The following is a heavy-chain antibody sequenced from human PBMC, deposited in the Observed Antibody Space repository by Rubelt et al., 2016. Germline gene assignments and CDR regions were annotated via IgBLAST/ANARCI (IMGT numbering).Heavy chain of an antibody. V-gene: IGHV1-18*01. CDR2: ISAYDGNT. CDR3: ARSKDTAMVTDADWYFDL. D-gene: IGHD5-18*01. J-gene: IGHJ2*01. CDR1: GYTFTRYG. Sequence: QVQLVQSGAEVKKPGASVKVSCKASGYTFTRYGISWVRQAPGQGLEWLGWISAYDGNTNYAQKRQGRVTMTTDTSTSTGYMELRSLRSDDTAGYFCARSKDTAMVTDADWYFDLWGRGTLVTVSS.